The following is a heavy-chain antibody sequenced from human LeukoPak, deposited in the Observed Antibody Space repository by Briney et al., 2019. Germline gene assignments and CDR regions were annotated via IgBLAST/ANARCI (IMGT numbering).Heavy chain of an antibody. V-gene: IGHV3-23*01. D-gene: IGHD5-12*01. Sequence: PGGSLRLSCAASGFTFSSYAMSWVRQAPGKGLEWVSVISGSGGATYYADSVKGRFTISRDNSKNTLYLQMNGPRAEDTAVYYCAKDGVATITYDYWGQGTLVTVSS. CDR1: GFTFSSYA. CDR3: AKDGVATITYDY. J-gene: IGHJ4*02. CDR2: ISGSGGAT.